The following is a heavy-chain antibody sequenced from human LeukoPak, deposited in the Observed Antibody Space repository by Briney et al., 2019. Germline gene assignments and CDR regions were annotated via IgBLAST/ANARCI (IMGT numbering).Heavy chain of an antibody. J-gene: IGHJ4*02. CDR3: ARGPTKYYFDY. Sequence: ETLSLTCTVSGGSISSYYWSWIRQPPGKGLEWIGYIYYSGSTNYNPSLKSRVNISVVTSKNQFSLQLSSVTAADTAVYYCARGPTKYYFDYWGQGTLVTVSS. CDR2: IYYSGST. V-gene: IGHV4-59*01. D-gene: IGHD2-8*01. CDR1: GGSISSYY.